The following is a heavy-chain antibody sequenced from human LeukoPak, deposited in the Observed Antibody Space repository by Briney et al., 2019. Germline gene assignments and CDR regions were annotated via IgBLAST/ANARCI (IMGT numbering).Heavy chain of an antibody. CDR3: ARAVVVVPAAIYYDSSGYLFDY. CDR1: GYTFTGYY. Sequence: GASVKDSCKASGYTFTGYYMHWVRQAPGQGGEWMGWINPKSGGTNYAQKFQGRVTMTRDTSISTAYMELSRLRSDDTAVYYCARAVVVVPAAIYYDSSGYLFDYWGQGTLVTVSS. J-gene: IGHJ4*02. V-gene: IGHV1-2*02. CDR2: INPKSGGT. D-gene: IGHD2-2*02.